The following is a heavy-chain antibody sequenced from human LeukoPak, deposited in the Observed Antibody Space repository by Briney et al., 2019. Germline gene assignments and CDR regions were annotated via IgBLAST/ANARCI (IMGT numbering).Heavy chain of an antibody. V-gene: IGHV3-23*01. D-gene: IGHD3-16*01. Sequence: GGSLRLSCAASGFTFSSYTMSWVRQAPGKGLEWVSAISGSGGSTYYADSVKGRFTISRDNSKNTLYLQMNSLRAEDTAVYYCANGDTWGSNVDYWGQGTLVTVSS. CDR2: ISGSGGST. CDR3: ANGDTWGSNVDY. J-gene: IGHJ4*02. CDR1: GFTFSSYT.